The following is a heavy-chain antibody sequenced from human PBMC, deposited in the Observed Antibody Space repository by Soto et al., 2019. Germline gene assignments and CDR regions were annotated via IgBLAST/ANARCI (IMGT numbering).Heavy chain of an antibody. Sequence: QVQLVESGGGVVQPGTSLRLSCAASGFMFKSFVMHWVRQVPGKGLQWVALTSYDGNTKYYGDSVQGRFTVSRDNSKNSLDLQMDSLRLEDTALYCCARWGTTWGLDLWGQGTLVSVSS. CDR3: ARWGTTWGLDL. D-gene: IGHD3-16*01. V-gene: IGHV3-30*19. CDR1: GFMFKSFV. CDR2: TSYDGNTK. J-gene: IGHJ5*02.